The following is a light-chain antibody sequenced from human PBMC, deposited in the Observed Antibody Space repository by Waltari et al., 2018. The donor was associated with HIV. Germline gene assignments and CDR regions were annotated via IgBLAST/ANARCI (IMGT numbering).Light chain of an antibody. V-gene: IGLV6-57*03. CDR1: SGNIANNY. J-gene: IGLJ3*02. CDR3: QSFDTTNHWV. CDR2: EDR. Sequence: FMLTQPHSVSESPGKTVIISCTRDSGNIANNYVQWFQRRPGSAPTTLPSEDRRRPSRLPSRFSGSIDRSSNSASLTISGVMTEDEADYYCQSFDTTNHWVFGGGTKLTVL.